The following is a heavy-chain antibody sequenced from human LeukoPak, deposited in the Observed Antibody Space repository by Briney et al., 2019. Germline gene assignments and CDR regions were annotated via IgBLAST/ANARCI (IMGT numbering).Heavy chain of an antibody. Sequence: SETLSLTCTVSGGSISSYYWSWIRQPPGKGLEWIGYIYYSGSTNYNPSLKRRVTISVDTSKNQFSLKLSSVTAADTAVYYCARFVAVAGRGYYYYYMDVWGKGTTVTISS. CDR2: IYYSGST. V-gene: IGHV4-59*01. J-gene: IGHJ6*03. CDR3: ARFVAVAGRGYYYYYMDV. CDR1: GGSISSYY. D-gene: IGHD6-19*01.